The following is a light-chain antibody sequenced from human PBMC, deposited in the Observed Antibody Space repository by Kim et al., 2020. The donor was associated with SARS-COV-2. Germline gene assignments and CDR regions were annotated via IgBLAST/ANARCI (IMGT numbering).Light chain of an antibody. CDR1: NSNVGKFS. CDR3: ATWDTTLSAVV. V-gene: IGLV1-51*01. J-gene: IGLJ2*01. CDR2: DDN. Sequence: GQRVSISGSGSNSNVGKFSESWYQQFPGKAPKLLLYDDNKRPSGIPDRFSGSKSGTSATLGITGLQTGDEAEYHCATWDTTLSAVVFGGGTQLTVL.